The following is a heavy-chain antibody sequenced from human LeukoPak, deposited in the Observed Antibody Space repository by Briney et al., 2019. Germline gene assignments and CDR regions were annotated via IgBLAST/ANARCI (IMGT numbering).Heavy chain of an antibody. D-gene: IGHD6-13*01. J-gene: IGHJ4*02. Sequence: GGSLRLSCAASGFTFSSYWMSWVRQAPGKGLEWVANIKQDGSEKYYVDSVKGRFTISRDNAKNSLYLQMNSLRAEDTAVYYCARGDSSSWYYSFDYWGQGTLVTVSS. CDR1: GFTFSSYW. CDR2: IKQDGSEK. CDR3: ARGDSSSWYYSFDY. V-gene: IGHV3-7*01.